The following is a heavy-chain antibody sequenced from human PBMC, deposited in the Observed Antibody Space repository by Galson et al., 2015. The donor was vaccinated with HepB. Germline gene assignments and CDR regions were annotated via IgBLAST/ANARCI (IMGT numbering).Heavy chain of an antibody. CDR3: ARGFGSSGSLP. Sequence: SLRLSCADSEFTFSSYWMTWVRQAPGKGLEWVANINQDGSEKNFVDSVKGRFTISRDNAKNSLYLQMNSLRAEDTAVYYCARGFGSSGSLPWGQGTLVIVSS. CDR2: INQDGSEK. CDR1: EFTFSSYW. J-gene: IGHJ5*02. V-gene: IGHV3-7*03. D-gene: IGHD3-22*01.